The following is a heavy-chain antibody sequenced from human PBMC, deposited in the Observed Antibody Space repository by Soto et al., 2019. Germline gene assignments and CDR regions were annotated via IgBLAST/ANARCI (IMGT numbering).Heavy chain of an antibody. J-gene: IGHJ4*02. CDR3: ARETGYSSGWRQDY. CDR1: GFTFSSYW. V-gene: IGHV3-74*01. D-gene: IGHD6-19*01. Sequence: TGGSLRLSCAASGFTFSSYWMHWVRQAPGEGLVWVSRINSDGSSISYADSVKGRFTISRDNAKNTLYLQMNSLRVEDTAVYYCARETGYSSGWRQDYWGQGTLVTVSS. CDR2: INSDGSSI.